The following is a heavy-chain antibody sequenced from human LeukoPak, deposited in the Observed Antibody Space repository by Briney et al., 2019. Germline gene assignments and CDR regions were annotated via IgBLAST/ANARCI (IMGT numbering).Heavy chain of an antibody. J-gene: IGHJ4*02. D-gene: IGHD6-13*01. CDR1: GGSISGYY. CDR3: ASYIAAAGYFDY. Sequence: SETLSLTCTVSGGSISGYYLTWIRQPPGKGLEWIGYIYYSGSTYYNPSLKSRVTISVDTSKNQFSLKLSSVTAADTAVYYCASYIAAAGYFDYWGQGTLVTVSS. CDR2: IYYSGST. V-gene: IGHV4-30-4*08.